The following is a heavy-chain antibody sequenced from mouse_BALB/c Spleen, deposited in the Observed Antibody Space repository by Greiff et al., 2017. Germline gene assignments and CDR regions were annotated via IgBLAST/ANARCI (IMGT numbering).Heavy chain of an antibody. Sequence: EVQLVESGGGLVQPGGSLRLSCATSGFTFTDYYMSWVRQPPGKALGWLGFIRNKANGYTTEYSASVKGRFTISRDNSQSILYQHMITLRAEDSATYYGTRGSTTVVDYWGQGTSVTVSS. D-gene: IGHD1-1*01. CDR1: GFTFTDYY. CDR3: TRGSTTVVDY. CDR2: IRNKANGYTT. V-gene: IGHV7-3*02. J-gene: IGHJ4*01.